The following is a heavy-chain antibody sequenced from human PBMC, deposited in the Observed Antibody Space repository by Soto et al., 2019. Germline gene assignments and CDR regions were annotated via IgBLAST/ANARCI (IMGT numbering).Heavy chain of an antibody. D-gene: IGHD3-10*01. CDR1: SGPDRSHN. J-gene: IGHJ6*02. Sequence: QVQLQQSGPGLVKPSETLSLTCTVSSGPDRSHNWGWIRQPPGRGLEWIGYVYYTGDTAYNPSLMSRGTISADMSTNHVSLTLSSVTAADTAVYYCVRQGIDSLHGLVDVWGQGTTVSVSS. CDR2: VYYTGDT. CDR3: VRQGIDSLHGLVDV. V-gene: IGHV4-59*08.